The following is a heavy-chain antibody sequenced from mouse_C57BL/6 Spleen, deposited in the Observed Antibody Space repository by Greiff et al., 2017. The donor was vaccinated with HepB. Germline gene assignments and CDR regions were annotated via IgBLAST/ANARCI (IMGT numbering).Heavy chain of an antibody. J-gene: IGHJ3*01. D-gene: IGHD1-1*01. V-gene: IGHV2-6*01. Sequence: VQRVESGPGLVAPSQSLSITCTVSGFSLTSYGVDWVRQSPGKGLEWLGVIWGVGSTNYNSALKSRLSISKDNSKSQVFLKMNSLQTDDTAMYYCASRREGSPFAYWGQGTLVTVYA. CDR2: IWGVGST. CDR1: GFSLTSYG. CDR3: ASRREGSPFAY.